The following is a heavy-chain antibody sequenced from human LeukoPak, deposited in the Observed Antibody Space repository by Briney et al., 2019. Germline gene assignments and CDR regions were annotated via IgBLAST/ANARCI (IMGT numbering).Heavy chain of an antibody. CDR1: GGTFSSYA. Sequence: ASVKVSCKASGGTFSSYAISWVRQAPGQGLEWMGRIIPILGIANYAQKCQGRVTITADKSTSTAYMELSSLRSEDTAVYYCAREDIVVVPAADYYYYYGMDVWGQGTTVTVSS. J-gene: IGHJ6*02. V-gene: IGHV1-69*04. CDR2: IIPILGIA. D-gene: IGHD2-2*01. CDR3: AREDIVVVPAADYYYYYGMDV.